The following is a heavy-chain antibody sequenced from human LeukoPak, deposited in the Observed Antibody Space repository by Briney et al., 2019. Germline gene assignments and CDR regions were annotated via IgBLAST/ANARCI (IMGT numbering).Heavy chain of an antibody. J-gene: IGHJ6*02. CDR3: ARAYYYDSSGSGYYGMDV. CDR2: INPNSGGT. CDR1: GYTFTGYY. Sequence: GALVKVSCKASGYTFTGYYMHWVRQAPGQGLEWMGWINPNSGGTNYAQKFQGRVTMTRGTSISTAYMELSRLRSDDTAVYYCARAYYYDSSGSGYYGMDVWGQGTTVTVSS. V-gene: IGHV1-2*02. D-gene: IGHD3-22*01.